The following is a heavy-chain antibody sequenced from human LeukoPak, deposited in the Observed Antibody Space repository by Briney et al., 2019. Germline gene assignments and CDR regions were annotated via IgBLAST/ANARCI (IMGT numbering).Heavy chain of an antibody. J-gene: IGHJ3*02. V-gene: IGHV4-59*01. D-gene: IGHD1-26*01. CDR2: IYYSGST. Sequence: SETLSLTCTVSGGSISYYYWSWIRQPPGKGLEWIGYIYYSGSTNYNPSLKSRVTISVDTSKNQFSLKLSSVTAADTAVYYCAREGYSGTASDAFDIWGQGTMVTVSS. CDR1: GGSISYYY. CDR3: AREGYSGTASDAFDI.